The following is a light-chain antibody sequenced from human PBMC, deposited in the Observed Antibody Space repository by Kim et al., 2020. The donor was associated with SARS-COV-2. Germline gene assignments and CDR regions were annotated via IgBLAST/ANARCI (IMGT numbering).Light chain of an antibody. CDR3: QAWDSSTAV. V-gene: IGLV3-1*01. CDR2: LDI. J-gene: IGLJ2*01. Sequence: GDKYACWYQQKPGQSPVLVIYLDIIRPSGIPERFSGSNSGNTATLTISGTQALDEADYYCQAWDSSTAVFGGGTQLTVL. CDR1: GDKY.